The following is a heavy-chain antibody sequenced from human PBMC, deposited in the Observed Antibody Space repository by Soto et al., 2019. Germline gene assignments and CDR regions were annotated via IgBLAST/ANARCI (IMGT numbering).Heavy chain of an antibody. D-gene: IGHD3-10*01. CDR1: GGSFSGYY. CDR2: INHSVGT. Sequence: PSETLSLTCAVYGGSFSGYYWSWIRQPPGKGLVWIGEINHSVGTNYNPSLKSRVTISVDTSKNQFSLKLSSVTAADTAVYYCARATQDGSGSYYNPRGVDPWGQGTLVTVSS. J-gene: IGHJ5*02. V-gene: IGHV4-34*01. CDR3: ARATQDGSGSYYNPRGVDP.